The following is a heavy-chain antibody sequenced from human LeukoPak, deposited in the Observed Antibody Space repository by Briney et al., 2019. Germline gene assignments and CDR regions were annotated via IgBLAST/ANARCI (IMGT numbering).Heavy chain of an antibody. Sequence: SETLSLTCAVYGGTFSDYYWSWIRQPPGQGLEWIGEINHSGSTNSDPSPKSRVTISVDTSKSQFSLKLSSVTAADTAVYYCARSLDTAMVAAFDIWGQRTMVTVSS. V-gene: IGHV4-34*01. CDR2: INHSGST. CDR1: GGTFSDYY. CDR3: ARSLDTAMVAAFDI. D-gene: IGHD5-18*01. J-gene: IGHJ3*02.